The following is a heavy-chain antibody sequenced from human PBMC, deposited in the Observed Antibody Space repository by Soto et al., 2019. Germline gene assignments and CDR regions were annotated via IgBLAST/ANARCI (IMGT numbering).Heavy chain of an antibody. CDR3: ARFSSSWYGKIDY. V-gene: IGHV3-33*01. CDR2: IWYDGSNK. J-gene: IGHJ4*02. CDR1: GFTFSSYG. Sequence: QVQLVESGGSVVQPGKSLRLSCAASGFTFSSYGMHWVRQAPGKGLEWVAVIWYDGSNKYYADSVKGRFTISRDNSKNTLYLQMNSLRAEDTAVYYCARFSSSWYGKIDYWGQGTLVTVSS. D-gene: IGHD6-13*01.